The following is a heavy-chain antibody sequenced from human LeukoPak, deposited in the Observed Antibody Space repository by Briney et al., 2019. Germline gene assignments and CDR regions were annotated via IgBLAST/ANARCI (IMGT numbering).Heavy chain of an antibody. CDR1: GFTFSSYS. V-gene: IGHV3-21*01. D-gene: IGHD2-15*01. Sequence: PGGSLRLSCAASGFTFSSYSMNWVRQAPGKGLEWVSSISSSSSYIYYADSVKGRFTISGDNAKNSLYLQMNSLRAEDTAVYYCARVISCSGGSCYIADYWGQGTLVTVSS. J-gene: IGHJ4*02. CDR3: ARVISCSGGSCYIADY. CDR2: ISSSSSYI.